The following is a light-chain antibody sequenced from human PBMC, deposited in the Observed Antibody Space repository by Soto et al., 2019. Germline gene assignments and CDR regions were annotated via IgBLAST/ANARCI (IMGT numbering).Light chain of an antibody. CDR2: EVT. V-gene: IGLV2-14*02. CDR1: SSDVGSYNL. J-gene: IGLJ2*01. CDR3: SSYTSSSTLE. Sequence: QSALTQPASVSGSPGQSITISCTGTSSDVGSYNLVSWYQQHPGKAPKVMIYEVTKRPSGVSDHFSGSKSGNTASLTISGLQAEDEADYYCSSYTSSSTLEFGGGTKVTVL.